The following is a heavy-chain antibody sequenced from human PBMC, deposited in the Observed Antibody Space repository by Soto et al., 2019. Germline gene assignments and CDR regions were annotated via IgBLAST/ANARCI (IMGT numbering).Heavy chain of an antibody. V-gene: IGHV4-59*01. CDR2: IYYSGST. CDR3: ARGYDSSGYYFGYYYYGMDA. D-gene: IGHD3-22*01. CDR1: GGSISSYY. J-gene: IGHJ6*02. Sequence: SETLSLTCTVSGGSISSYYWSWIRQPPGKGLEWIGYIYYSGSTNYNPSLKSRVTISVDTSKNQFSLKLSSVTAADTAVYYCARGYDSSGYYFGYYYYGMDAWGQGTTVTVSS.